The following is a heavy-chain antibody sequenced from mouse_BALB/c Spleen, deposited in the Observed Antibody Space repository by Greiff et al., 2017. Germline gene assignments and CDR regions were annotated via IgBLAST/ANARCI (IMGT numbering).Heavy chain of an antibody. CDR3: ARSGLRLPSMDY. CDR1: GYTFTEYT. Sequence: EVQLQQSGPELVKPGASVKISCKTSGYTFTEYTMHWVKQSHGKSLEWIGYIDPYNGGTSYNQKFKGKATLTVDKSSSTAFMHLNSLTSEDSAVYYCARSGLRLPSMDYWGQGTSVTVSS. J-gene: IGHJ4*01. CDR2: IDPYNGGT. V-gene: IGHV1S135*01. D-gene: IGHD1-2*01.